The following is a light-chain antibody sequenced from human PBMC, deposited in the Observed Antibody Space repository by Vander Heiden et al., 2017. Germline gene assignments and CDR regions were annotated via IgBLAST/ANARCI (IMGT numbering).Light chain of an antibody. Sequence: SSELTQDPAVSVALGQRGRITSQGDSLRSYYASRFQQKPGQGPVRVNYSKNNRPSGIPDRFSGSRSGNTASLTITGARAEDEADYYCNSRDSSGNHLEVFGGGTKLTVL. V-gene: IGLV3-19*01. CDR3: NSRDSSGNHLEV. CDR2: SKN. CDR1: SLRSYY. J-gene: IGLJ3*02.